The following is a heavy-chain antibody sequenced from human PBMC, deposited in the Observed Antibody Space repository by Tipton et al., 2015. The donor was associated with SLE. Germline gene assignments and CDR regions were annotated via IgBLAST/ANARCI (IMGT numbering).Heavy chain of an antibody. CDR2: IYYSGNT. J-gene: IGHJ4*02. V-gene: IGHV4-39*07. CDR1: GGSITSSSYY. CDR3: VSPSNYDFWNGYTPFDY. D-gene: IGHD3-3*01. Sequence: TLSLTCTVSGGSITSSSYYWGWIRQPPGKGLQWIGSIYYSGNTYYNPSLKSRVTISVDTSKNQFSLKLRSVTAADTAVYYCVSPSNYDFWNGYTPFDYWGQGTLVSVSS.